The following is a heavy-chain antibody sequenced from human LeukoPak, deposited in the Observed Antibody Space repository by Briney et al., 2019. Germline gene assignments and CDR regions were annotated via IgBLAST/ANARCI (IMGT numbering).Heavy chain of an antibody. CDR2: IYYSGST. J-gene: IGHJ4*02. V-gene: IGHV4-61*05. Sequence: SETLSLTCTVSGGSISSSSYYWGWIRQPPGKGLEWIGYIYYSGSTNYNPSLKSRVTISVDTSKNQFSLKLSSVTAADTAVYYCARYSSSWYDYYDSSGYYFDYWGQGTLVTVSS. CDR1: GGSISSSSYY. CDR3: ARYSSSWYDYYDSSGYYFDY. D-gene: IGHD3-22*01.